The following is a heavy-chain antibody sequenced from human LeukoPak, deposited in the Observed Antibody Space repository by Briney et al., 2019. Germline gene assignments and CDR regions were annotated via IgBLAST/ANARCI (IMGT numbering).Heavy chain of an antibody. CDR1: GGSFSGYY. V-gene: IGHV4-34*01. J-gene: IGHJ5*02. CDR3: ATYYGSGRHNWFDP. CDR2: INHSGST. D-gene: IGHD3-10*01. Sequence: MASETLSLTCAVYGGSFSGYYWSWIRQPPGKGLEWVGEINHSGSTNYNPSLKSRVTISVDTSKNQFSLKLSSVTAADTAVYYCATYYGSGRHNWFDPWGQGTLVTVSS.